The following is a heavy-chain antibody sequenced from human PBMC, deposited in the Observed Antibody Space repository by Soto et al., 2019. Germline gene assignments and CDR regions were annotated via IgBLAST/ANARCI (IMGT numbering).Heavy chain of an antibody. CDR1: GGSISSYY. CDR3: ASAAAAFWWFDP. V-gene: IGHV4-59*01. J-gene: IGHJ5*02. D-gene: IGHD6-13*01. Sequence: SETLSLTCTVSGGSISSYYWSWIRQPPGKGLEWIGYISYSGSTNYNPSLKSRVTISVDKSKNQFSLKMNSVTAADTAVYYCASAAAAFWWFDPWGQGTLVTVSS. CDR2: ISYSGST.